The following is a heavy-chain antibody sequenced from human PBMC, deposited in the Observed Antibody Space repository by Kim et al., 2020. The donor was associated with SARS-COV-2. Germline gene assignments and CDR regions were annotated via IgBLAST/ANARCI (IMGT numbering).Heavy chain of an antibody. D-gene: IGHD3-22*01. CDR3: ARDYYDTTSIAF. J-gene: IGHJ3*01. V-gene: IGHV3-48*02. Sequence: YYADSVEGRFTISRDKVKNSLYLQMNSLRDEDTAVYYCARDYYDTTSIAFWGQGTMVTVSS.